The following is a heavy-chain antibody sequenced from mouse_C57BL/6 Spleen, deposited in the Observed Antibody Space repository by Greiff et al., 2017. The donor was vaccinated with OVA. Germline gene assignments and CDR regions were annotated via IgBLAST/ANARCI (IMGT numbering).Heavy chain of an antibody. CDR1: GYTFTSYW. D-gene: IGHD1-1*01. Sequence: VQLQQPGAELVKPGASVKLSCKASGYTFTSYWMQLVKQRPGQGLEWIGEIDPSDSYTNYNQKFKGKATLTVDTSSSTAYMQLSSLTSEDSSVYYCARSGKASTVVAPSFDDWGKGATLTVSS. V-gene: IGHV1-50*01. J-gene: IGHJ2*01. CDR2: IDPSDSYT. CDR3: ARSGKASTVVAPSFDD.